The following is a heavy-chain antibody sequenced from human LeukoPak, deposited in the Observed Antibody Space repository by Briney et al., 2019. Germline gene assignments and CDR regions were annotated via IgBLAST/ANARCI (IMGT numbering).Heavy chain of an antibody. CDR3: ARDGESGMDV. J-gene: IGHJ6*02. CDR1: GGSISSYY. Sequence: PSETLSLTCTVSGGSISSYYWSWIRQPPGKGLEWIGYIYYSGSTNYNPSLKSRVTISVDTSKNQFSLKLSSVTAADTAVYYCARDGESGMDVWGQGTTVTVSS. CDR2: IYYSGST. V-gene: IGHV4-59*12.